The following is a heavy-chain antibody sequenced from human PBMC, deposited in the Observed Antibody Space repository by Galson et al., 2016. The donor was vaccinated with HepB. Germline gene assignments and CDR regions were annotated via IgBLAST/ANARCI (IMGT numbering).Heavy chain of an antibody. J-gene: IGHJ4*02. D-gene: IGHD1-26*01. V-gene: IGHV3-21*01. CDR3: ARDGIVGVPDF. CDR1: GFTFSSQS. Sequence: SLRLSCAASGFTFSSQSMNCVRQAPGKGLEWVSSISSRSSYIYYADSVKGRFIISRDNAKNSLYLQMNSLRAEDTAVYYCARDGIVGVPDFWGQGTLVTVSS. CDR2: ISSRSSYI.